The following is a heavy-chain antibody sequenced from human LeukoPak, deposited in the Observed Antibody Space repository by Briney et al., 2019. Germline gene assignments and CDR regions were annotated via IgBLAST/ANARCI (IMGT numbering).Heavy chain of an antibody. J-gene: IGHJ4*02. CDR1: GFTLSSHW. CDR3: AKSPDDFWSGYYRYFDY. V-gene: IGHV3-7*03. CDR2: INQDGSAK. D-gene: IGHD3-3*01. Sequence: PGGSLRLSCVASGFTLSSHWMSWVRQAPGKGLEWVANINQDGSAKYFVDSVKGRFTISRDNSKNTLYLQMNSLRAEDTAVYYCAKSPDDFWSGYYRYFDYWGQGTLVTVSS.